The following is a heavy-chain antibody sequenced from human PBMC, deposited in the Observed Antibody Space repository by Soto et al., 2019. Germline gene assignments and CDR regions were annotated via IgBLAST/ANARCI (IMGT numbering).Heavy chain of an antibody. Sequence: QVQLVQSGAEVKKPGASVKLSCKASGYTFSSYYMHWVRQAPGQGPEWMGTVNPSGGSTSYARKFQDRLTMTRDTSTSTVYMELSSLRSEDTAVYFCARDFVVVPSALYFFENWGQGTPVTVS. CDR3: ARDFVVVPSALYFFEN. V-gene: IGHV1-46*03. D-gene: IGHD2-2*01. CDR1: GYTFSSYY. J-gene: IGHJ4*02. CDR2: VNPSGGST.